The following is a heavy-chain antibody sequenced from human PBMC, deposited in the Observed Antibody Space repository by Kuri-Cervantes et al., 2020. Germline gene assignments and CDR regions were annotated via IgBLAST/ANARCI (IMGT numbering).Heavy chain of an antibody. CDR2: IKPDGNEK. CDR3: ARGPPVCSSNSCHFQN. Sequence: GGSLRLSCAASGFTFSNYWMTWVRQAPGKGLEWVANIKPDGNEKYYVDSVKGRFTISRDNTKNSMSLQMNSLRAEDTAVYYCARGPPVCSSNSCHFQNWGQGTLVTISS. D-gene: IGHD2-2*01. CDR1: GFTFSNYW. V-gene: IGHV3-7*01. J-gene: IGHJ1*01.